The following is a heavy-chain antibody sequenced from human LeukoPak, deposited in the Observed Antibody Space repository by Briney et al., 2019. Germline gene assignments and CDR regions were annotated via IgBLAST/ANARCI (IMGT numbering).Heavy chain of an antibody. CDR3: AKRASGSGTSLYYFDY. D-gene: IGHD3-10*01. V-gene: IGHV3-23*01. J-gene: IGHJ4*02. CDR2: ISNSGGST. Sequence: GGSLRLSWAPVTSILTSDAKSCVRQAPGKGLEWVSVISNSGGSTFYADSVKGRFTISRDNSKNTLYLQMNSLTAEDTAVYYGAKRASGSGTSLYYFDYWGQGTLVTVSS. CDR1: TSILTSDA.